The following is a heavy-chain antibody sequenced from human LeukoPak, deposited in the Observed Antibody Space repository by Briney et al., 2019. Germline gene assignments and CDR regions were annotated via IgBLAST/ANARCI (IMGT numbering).Heavy chain of an antibody. CDR2: MNPNSGNT. V-gene: IGHV1-8*01. D-gene: IGHD3-10*01. J-gene: IGHJ4*02. Sequence: ASAKVSCKASGYTFTSYDINWVRQATGQGLEWMGWMNPNSGNTGYAQKFQGRVTMTRNTSISTAYMELSSLRSEDTAVYYCARGPKYGSGSYRDFDYWGQGTLVTVSS. CDR3: ARGPKYGSGSYRDFDY. CDR1: GYTFTSYD.